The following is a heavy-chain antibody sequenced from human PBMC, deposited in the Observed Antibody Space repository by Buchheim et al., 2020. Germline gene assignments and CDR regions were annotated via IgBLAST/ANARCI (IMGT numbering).Heavy chain of an antibody. V-gene: IGHV4-39*07. CDR1: GGSISSISYY. CDR2: IYYSGST. Sequence: QLQLQESGPGLVKPSETLSLTCTVSGGSISSISYYWGWIRQPPGKGLEWIGSIYYSGSTYYNPSLKSRCTISVDTSKNQVSLKLSSVTAADTAVYYCARGTPPLWFGEPTGRFDYWGQGTL. D-gene: IGHD3-10*01. J-gene: IGHJ4*02. CDR3: ARGTPPLWFGEPTGRFDY.